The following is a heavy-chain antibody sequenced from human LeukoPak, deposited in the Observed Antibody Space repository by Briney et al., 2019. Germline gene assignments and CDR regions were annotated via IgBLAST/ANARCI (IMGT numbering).Heavy chain of an antibody. J-gene: IGHJ6*02. V-gene: IGHV3-66*01. CDR1: GFTVSSYY. CDR3: ARSYSNHLFGMDV. Sequence: GGSLRLSCAASGFTVSSYYMTWVRQAPGKGLEWVSVIYSGGNRYYADSVKGRVAISRDNPKNTVFLQMNSVRAEDTAVYYCARSYSNHLFGMDVWGQGTTVTVSS. D-gene: IGHD4-11*01. CDR2: IYSGGNR.